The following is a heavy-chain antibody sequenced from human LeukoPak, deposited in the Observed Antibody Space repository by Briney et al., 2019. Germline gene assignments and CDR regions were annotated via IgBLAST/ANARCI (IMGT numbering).Heavy chain of an antibody. V-gene: IGHV4-30-2*01. J-gene: IGHJ4*02. CDR3: ARAEVDYYGSGTPSGVDY. CDR2: IYHSGST. CDR1: GGSISSGGYS. D-gene: IGHD3-10*01. Sequence: SETLSLTCAVSGGSISSGGYSWSWIRPPPGKGLEWIGYIYHSGSTYYNPSLKSRVTISVDRSKNQFSLKLSSVTAADTAVYYCARAEVDYYGSGTPSGVDYWGQGTLVTVSS.